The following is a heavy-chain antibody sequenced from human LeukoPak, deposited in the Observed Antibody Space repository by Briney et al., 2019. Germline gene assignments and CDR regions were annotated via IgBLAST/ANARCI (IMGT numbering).Heavy chain of an antibody. Sequence: SETLSLTCTVSGGSISSYYWSWIRQPAGKGLEWVGSIYYSGSTYYNPSLKSRVTISVDTSKNQFSLKLSSVTAADTAVYYCARHSRGPKISNWFDPWGQGTLVTVSS. V-gene: IGHV4-59*05. J-gene: IGHJ5*02. D-gene: IGHD2/OR15-2a*01. CDR3: ARHSRGPKISNWFDP. CDR2: IYYSGST. CDR1: GGSISSYY.